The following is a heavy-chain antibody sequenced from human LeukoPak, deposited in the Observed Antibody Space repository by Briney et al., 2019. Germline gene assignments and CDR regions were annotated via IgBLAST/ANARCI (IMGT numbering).Heavy chain of an antibody. J-gene: IGHJ4*02. CDR3: ARRIAAAGTHFDY. CDR1: GGSFSGYY. CDR2: INHSGST. V-gene: IGHV4-34*01. D-gene: IGHD6-13*01. Sequence: SETLSLTCAVYGGSFSGYYWSWISQPPGKGLEWIGEINHSGSTNYNPSLKSRVTISVDTSKNQFSLKLSSVTAADTAVYYCARRIAAAGTHFDYWGQGTLVTVSS.